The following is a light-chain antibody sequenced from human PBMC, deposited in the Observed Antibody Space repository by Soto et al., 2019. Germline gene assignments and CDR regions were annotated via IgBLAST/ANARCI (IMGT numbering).Light chain of an antibody. V-gene: IGKV1-5*01. CDR2: DAS. Sequence: DIQMTQSPSTLSASVGDRVTITCRASQSIGSWLACYQQKPGKAPKLLIYDASGLERGVPSRFGGSGSGTECTLTISTLQPEDLATYYFQQLFMYPPAFGPGTKVDIK. CDR1: QSIGSW. J-gene: IGKJ3*01. CDR3: QQLFMYPPA.